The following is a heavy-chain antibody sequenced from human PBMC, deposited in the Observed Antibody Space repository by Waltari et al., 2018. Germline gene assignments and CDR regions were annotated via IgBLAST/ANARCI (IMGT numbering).Heavy chain of an antibody. V-gene: IGHV1-46*01. J-gene: IGHJ6*03. D-gene: IGHD6-6*01. CDR3: ARTGRGEYSSSIVYYDYMDV. CDR2: INPSGGRT. CDR1: GYTFTSYY. Sequence: QVQLVQSGAAVKKPGASVKVSCKASGYTFTSYYMHWVRQAPGQGLEWMGIINPSGGRTSYAQKFQGRVNMTRDTSTSTVYMELSSLRSEDTAVEYCARTGRGEYSSSIVYYDYMDVWGKGTTVTVSS.